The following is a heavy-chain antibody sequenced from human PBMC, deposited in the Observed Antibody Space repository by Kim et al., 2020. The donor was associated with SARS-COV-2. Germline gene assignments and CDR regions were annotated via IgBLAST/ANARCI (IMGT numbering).Heavy chain of an antibody. CDR1: GFDFNTYA. CDR3: VQPREPWLFGHFHY. J-gene: IGHJ1*01. CDR2: ISYEGSNI. D-gene: IGHD6-19*01. V-gene: IGHV3-30*18. Sequence: GGSLRLSCAASGFDFNTYAMHWVRQAPGEALEWVAVISYEGSNIQNADSVKGRFTISRDDSKNTLFLQMNNLRPEDTAVYYCVQPREPWLFGHFHYWGQGTLVTVSS.